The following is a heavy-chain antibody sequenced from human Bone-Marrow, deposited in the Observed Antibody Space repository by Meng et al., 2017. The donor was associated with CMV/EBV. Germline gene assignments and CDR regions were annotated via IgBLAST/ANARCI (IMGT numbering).Heavy chain of an antibody. Sequence: SVKVSCKASGGTFSSYAISWVRQAPGQGLEWMGGIIPILGIANYAQKFQGRVTMTRDTSISTAYMELSRLRSDDTAVYFCARWDPGKNVFDIWGQGTMVTVSS. D-gene: IGHD1-26*01. V-gene: IGHV1-69*10. CDR1: GGTFSSYA. CDR3: ARWDPGKNVFDI. J-gene: IGHJ3*02. CDR2: IIPILGIA.